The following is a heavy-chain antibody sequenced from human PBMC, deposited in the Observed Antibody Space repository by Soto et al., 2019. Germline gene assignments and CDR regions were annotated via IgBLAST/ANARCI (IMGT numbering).Heavy chain of an antibody. J-gene: IGHJ5*02. CDR2: IIPIFGTA. D-gene: IGHD6-6*01. CDR3: ARDGIAARPIAWFDP. V-gene: IGHV1-69*12. Sequence: QVQLVQSGAEVKKPGSSVKVSCNASGGTFISYAISWVRQAPGQGLEWMGGIIPIFGTANYAQKFQGGVTITADESTSTAYMELSSLRSEDTAVYYCARDGIAARPIAWFDPWGQGTLVTVSS. CDR1: GGTFISYA.